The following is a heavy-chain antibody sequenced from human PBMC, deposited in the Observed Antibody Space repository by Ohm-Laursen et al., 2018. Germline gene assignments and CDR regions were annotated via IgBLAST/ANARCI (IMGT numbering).Heavy chain of an antibody. D-gene: IGHD3-22*01. CDR2: ISSGGSTI. CDR1: GFTFSSYE. CDR3: ARSYYYDSSGPPTYYFDS. Sequence: SLRLSCTASGFTFSSYEMNWVRQAPGKGLEWVSYISSGGSTIYYADSVKGRFTISRDNAKNSLYVQMNSLRAEDTAVYYCARSYYYDSSGPPTYYFDSWGQGTLVTVSS. V-gene: IGHV3-48*03. J-gene: IGHJ4*02.